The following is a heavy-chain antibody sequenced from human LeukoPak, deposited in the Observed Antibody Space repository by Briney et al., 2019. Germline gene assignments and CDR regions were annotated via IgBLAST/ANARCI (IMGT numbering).Heavy chain of an antibody. V-gene: IGHV3-23*01. J-gene: IGHJ4*02. CDR2: ISGSGGST. D-gene: IGHD3-10*01. CDR1: GFTFSSYA. Sequence: GGSLRLSCEASGFTFSSYAMSWVRQAPGKGLEWVSAISGSGGSTYYADSVKGRFTISRDNSKNTLYLQMNSLRAEDTAVYYCAKASMVRGVIDMIFDYWGQGTLVTVSS. CDR3: AKASMVRGVIDMIFDY.